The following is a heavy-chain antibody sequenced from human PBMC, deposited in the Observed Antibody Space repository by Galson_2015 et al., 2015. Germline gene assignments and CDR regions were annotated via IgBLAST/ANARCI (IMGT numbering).Heavy chain of an antibody. CDR2: MNPNSGNT. Sequence: SVKVSCKASGYTFTSYDINWVRQATGQGLEWMGWMNPNSGNTGYAQKFQGRVTMTRNTSISTAYMELSSLRSEDTAVYYCARGLSMATIIGYYYYYYMDVWGKGTTVTVSS. J-gene: IGHJ6*03. V-gene: IGHV1-8*01. D-gene: IGHD5-12*01. CDR1: GYTFTSYD. CDR3: ARGLSMATIIGYYYYYYMDV.